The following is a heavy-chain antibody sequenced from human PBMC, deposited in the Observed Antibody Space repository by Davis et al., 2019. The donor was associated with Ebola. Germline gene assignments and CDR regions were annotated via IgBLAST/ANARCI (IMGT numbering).Heavy chain of an antibody. CDR3: ARGPLRIAARPHWYFDL. CDR1: GGSISSGGYY. D-gene: IGHD6-6*01. V-gene: IGHV4-31*03. Sequence: MPSETLSLTCTVSGGSISSGGYYWSWIRQHPGKGLEWIGYIYYSGNTYYIPSLKSRVTISVDTSKNQFSLKLSSVTAADTAVYYCARGPLRIAARPHWYFDLWGRGTLVTVSS. J-gene: IGHJ2*01. CDR2: IYYSGNT.